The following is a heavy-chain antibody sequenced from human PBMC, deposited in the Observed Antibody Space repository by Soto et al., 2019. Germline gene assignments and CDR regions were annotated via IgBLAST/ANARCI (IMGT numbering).Heavy chain of an antibody. J-gene: IGHJ6*02. V-gene: IGHV3-21*01. CDR2: ISSSSSYI. CDR3: ARDMVRGVITPSGMDV. CDR1: GFTFSSYS. Sequence: EVQLVESGGGLVKPGGSLRLSCAASGFTFSSYSMNWVRQAPGKGLEWVSSISSSSSYIYYADSVKGRFTISRDNAKNSLYLQMNSLRAEDTALYYCARDMVRGVITPSGMDVWGQGTTVTVSS. D-gene: IGHD3-10*01.